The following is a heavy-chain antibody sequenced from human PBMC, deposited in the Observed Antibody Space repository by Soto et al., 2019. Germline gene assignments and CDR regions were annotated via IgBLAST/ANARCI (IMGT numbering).Heavy chain of an antibody. CDR1: GFTFSNYA. V-gene: IGHV3-23*01. CDR3: AKELKLRSPSAY. CDR2: ISPTGGTI. D-gene: IGHD3-3*01. J-gene: IGHJ4*02. Sequence: PGGSLRLSCAASGFTFSNYAMSWVRQAPGKGLEWVASISPTGGTIYYADSVKGRFTFSRDNSKNTLYLRMNSLRAEDTALYYCAKELKLRSPSAYWGQGTLVTVSS.